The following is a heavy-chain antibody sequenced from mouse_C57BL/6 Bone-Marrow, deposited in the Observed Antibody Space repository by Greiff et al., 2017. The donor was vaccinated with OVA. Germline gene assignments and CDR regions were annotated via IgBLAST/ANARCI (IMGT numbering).Heavy chain of an antibody. V-gene: IGHV5-4*01. CDR3: ARDPYYSNYGTMDY. CDR2: LSDGGSYT. CDR1: GFTFSSYA. D-gene: IGHD2-5*01. Sequence: EVKLVESGGGLVKPGGSLKLSCAASGFTFSSYAMSWVRQTPEKRLEWVATLSDGGSYTYYPDNVKGRFTISRDNAKNNLYLQMSHLKSGDTAMYYCARDPYYSNYGTMDYWGQGTSVTVSS. J-gene: IGHJ4*01.